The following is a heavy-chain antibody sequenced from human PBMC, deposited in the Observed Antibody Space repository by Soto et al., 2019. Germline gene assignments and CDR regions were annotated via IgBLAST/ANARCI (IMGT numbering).Heavy chain of an antibody. V-gene: IGHV3-21*01. CDR1: GFTLSSYS. CDR3: ARDHGPYAGPGHDAFDI. J-gene: IGHJ3*02. CDR2: ISRSISYI. Sequence: GRSLRLSCAASGFTLSSYSMNCVRQAPGGWQERVSPISRSISYIYSAASVTGRFIFSRDNANNSLYLQMNSLRAEDKAVHYYARDHGPYAGPGHDAFDIWGQVTMVT. D-gene: IGHD4-17*01.